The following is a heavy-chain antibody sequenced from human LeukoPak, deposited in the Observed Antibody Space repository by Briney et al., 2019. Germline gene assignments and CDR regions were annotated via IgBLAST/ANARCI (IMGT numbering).Heavy chain of an antibody. CDR2: IHSDGAT. CDR1: GFTVSSNY. CDR3: ASTSIIRGYDHDQYY. D-gene: IGHD5-12*01. J-gene: IGHJ4*02. V-gene: IGHV3-53*01. Sequence: GGPLRLSCAASGFTVSSNYMSWVRQAPGKGLEWVSVIHSDGATHYADSVKGRFTISRDTSKNTLYLHMNSLRAEDTAVYYCASTSIIRGYDHDQYYWGQGTLVTVSS.